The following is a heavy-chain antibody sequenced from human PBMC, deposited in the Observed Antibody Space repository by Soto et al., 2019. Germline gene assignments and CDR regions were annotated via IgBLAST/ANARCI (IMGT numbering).Heavy chain of an antibody. J-gene: IGHJ5*02. CDR3: ARLVGPTSCGSWFDP. CDR2: VSGYNGHT. CDR1: GYTFLSYG. V-gene: IGHV1-18*01. Sequence: QVKLEQSGGEVKKPGASVKVSCKASGYTFLSYGITWVRQAPGQGLEWMGWVSGYNGHTNYAQKFQGRVTITRDMSTATAYMELRSLRSDDTAVYYCARLVGPTSCGSWFDPLGQGTLVTVSA. D-gene: IGHD1-26*01.